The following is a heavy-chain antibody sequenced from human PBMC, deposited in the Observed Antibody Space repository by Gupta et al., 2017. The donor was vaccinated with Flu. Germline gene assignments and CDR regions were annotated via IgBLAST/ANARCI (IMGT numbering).Heavy chain of an antibody. CDR2: ISYNGRST. CDR1: GFNFTNYA. V-gene: IGHV3-23*01. CDR3: AKTIVGSVVSSNNCYGPYFDF. D-gene: IGHD2-2*01. J-gene: IGHJ4*02. Sequence: QLLESGGGLVQPGGSHRLSCVASGFNFTNYAMYWVRQAPGKGLEWVSAISYNGRSTNYAASVEGRFTISRDNSKNTLFLQMNNVGVDDAAVYFCAKTIVGSVVSSNNCYGPYFDFWGQGTQVTVSS.